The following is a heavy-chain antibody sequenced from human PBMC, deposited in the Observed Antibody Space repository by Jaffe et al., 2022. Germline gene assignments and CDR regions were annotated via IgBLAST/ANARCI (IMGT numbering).Heavy chain of an antibody. D-gene: IGHD2-15*01. CDR2: IHGGSNGV. Sequence: EAQLLESGGGLVQPGGSLRLSCAASGFSFRNYAMSWVRQTPGKGLEWVSGIHGGSNGVYFRDSVRGRFTISRDDSRNMLYLQMNSLRAEDTAVYFCAKDSIDANGIWDAFDIWGHGTLVTVSS. CDR3: AKDSIDANGIWDAFDI. V-gene: IGHV3-23*03. CDR1: GFSFRNYA. J-gene: IGHJ3*02.